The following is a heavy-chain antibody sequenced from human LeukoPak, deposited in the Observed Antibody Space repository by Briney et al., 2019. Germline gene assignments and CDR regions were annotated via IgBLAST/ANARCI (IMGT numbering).Heavy chain of an antibody. CDR2: VSSGGTST. Sequence: PGGSLRLSCAASGFTFSSYEMNWVRQAPAKGLEWVSYVSSGGTSTYYADSVQGRFTISRDNAKNSLYLQMNSLRAEDTAVYYCARERSSMIRGDFDYWDQGTLVTVSS. V-gene: IGHV3-48*03. J-gene: IGHJ4*02. D-gene: IGHD3-10*01. CDR3: ARERSSMIRGDFDY. CDR1: GFTFSSYE.